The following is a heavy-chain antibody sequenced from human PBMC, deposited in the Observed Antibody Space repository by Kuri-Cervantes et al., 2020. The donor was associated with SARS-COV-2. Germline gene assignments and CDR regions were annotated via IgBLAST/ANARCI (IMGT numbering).Heavy chain of an antibody. CDR2: INPNSGGT. D-gene: IGHD6-19*01. V-gene: IGHV1-2*02. CDR1: GFTFTGYY. J-gene: IGHJ4*02. Sequence: ASVKVSCKASGFTFTGYYMHWVRQAPGQGLEWMGWINPNSGGTNYAQKFQGRVTMTRDTSISTAYMELSRLRSDDTAVYYCAREGIAVAGTFDWGQGTLVTVSS. CDR3: AREGIAVAGTFD.